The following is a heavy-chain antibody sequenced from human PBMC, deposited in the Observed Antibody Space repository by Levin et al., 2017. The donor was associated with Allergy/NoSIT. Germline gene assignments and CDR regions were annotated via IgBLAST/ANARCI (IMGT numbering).Heavy chain of an antibody. CDR2: INPSGGST. CDR3: ASGVAGSFDY. D-gene: IGHD6-19*01. Sequence: GESLKISCKASGYTFTSYYMHWVRQAPGQGLEWMGIINPSGGSTSYAQKFQGRVTMTRDTSTSTVYMELSSLRSEDTAVYYCASGVAGSFDYWGQGTLVTVSS. V-gene: IGHV1-46*01. CDR1: GYTFTSYY. J-gene: IGHJ4*02.